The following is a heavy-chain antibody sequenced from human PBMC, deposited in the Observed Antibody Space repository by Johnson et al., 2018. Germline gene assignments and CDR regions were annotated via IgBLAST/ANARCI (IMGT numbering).Heavy chain of an antibody. Sequence: QVQLQQWGAGLLKPSETLSLTCAVYGGSFSGYYWSWIRQPPGKGLEWIGEISHSGSTNYNPSLKSRVTISVDTSKNQFSLKLSSVTAADTAVYYCARWGGLLRFLEVSSSMDVWGQGTTVTVSS. CDR2: ISHSGST. V-gene: IGHV4-34*01. D-gene: IGHD3-3*01. CDR1: GGSFSGYY. CDR3: ARWGGLLRFLEVSSSMDV. J-gene: IGHJ6*02.